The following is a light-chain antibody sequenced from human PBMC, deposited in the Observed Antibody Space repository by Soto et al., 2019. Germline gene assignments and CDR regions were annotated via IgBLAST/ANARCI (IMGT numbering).Light chain of an antibody. Sequence: DIQMTQSPSTLSASVGDRVTITCRASRSISDWLAWYQQKPGKAPELLIFDASSLNSGVPSRFSGSGSGTEFTLTISRLQPDDVATYYCLQYSSHSWTFGQGTKVEIK. CDR2: DAS. CDR1: RSISDW. J-gene: IGKJ1*01. V-gene: IGKV1-5*01. CDR3: LQYSSHSWT.